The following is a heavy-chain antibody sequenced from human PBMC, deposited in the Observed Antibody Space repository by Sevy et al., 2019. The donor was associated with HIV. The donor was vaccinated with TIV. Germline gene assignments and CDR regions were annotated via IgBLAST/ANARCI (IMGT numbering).Heavy chain of an antibody. D-gene: IGHD1-1*01. V-gene: IGHV4-4*07. Sequence: SETLSLTCTVSGGSISGFYWSWIRQPAGKGLEWIGRISSSGDTNYNPSLKSRVTMSVDTSRNQFSLRLSSVTAADTAVFYCAGTVSTTADFEYWGQGTQVTVSS. CDR3: AGTVSTTADFEY. CDR1: GGSISGFY. CDR2: ISSSGDT. J-gene: IGHJ4*02.